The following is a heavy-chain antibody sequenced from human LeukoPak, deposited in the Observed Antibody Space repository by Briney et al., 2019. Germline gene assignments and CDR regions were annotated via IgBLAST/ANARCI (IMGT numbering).Heavy chain of an antibody. D-gene: IGHD3-10*01. V-gene: IGHV1-69*04. CDR1: GGTFSSYA. CDR3: ARGGLNSMVRGVIYRFRYYYGMYV. J-gene: IGHJ6*02. Sequence: SVKVSCKASGGTFSSYAISWVRQAPGQGLEWMGRIIPILGIANYAQKFQGKVTISADKSTSTAYMELSSLRSQDTAVYYCARGGLNSMVRGVIYRFRYYYGMYVWGQGTRVTVTS. CDR2: IIPILGIA.